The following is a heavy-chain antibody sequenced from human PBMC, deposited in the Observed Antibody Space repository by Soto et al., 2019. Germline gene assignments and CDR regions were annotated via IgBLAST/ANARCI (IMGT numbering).Heavy chain of an antibody. CDR3: ARQRTTVVTQAYFDH. CDR2: IYYSGRT. Sequence: XEXLSLTSIVSGEXISSSSCYWGWIRQPPGKGLEWIGSIYYSGRTYYNPSFKSRVTISIDTSKNQFSLKLSSVTATDTAVYYCARQRTTVVTQAYFDHWGQGALVTVSS. J-gene: IGHJ4*02. V-gene: IGHV4-39*01. D-gene: IGHD2-21*02. CDR1: GEXISSSSCY.